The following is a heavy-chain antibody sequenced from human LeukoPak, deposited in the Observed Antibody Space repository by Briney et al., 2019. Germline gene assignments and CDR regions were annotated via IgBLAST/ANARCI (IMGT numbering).Heavy chain of an antibody. CDR2: IISIFGTA. Sequence: VASANVSCKASGGTFSSYAINWVRQAPGQGPEWMGGIISIFGTANYAQQFQGRVTITADESTSTAYMDLSSLRSEDTAVYYCARSEEYYDFWSGRQPLYYFDDWGQGTLVTVSS. J-gene: IGHJ4*02. CDR1: GGTFSSYA. D-gene: IGHD3-3*01. CDR3: ARSEEYYDFWSGRQPLYYFDD. V-gene: IGHV1-69*13.